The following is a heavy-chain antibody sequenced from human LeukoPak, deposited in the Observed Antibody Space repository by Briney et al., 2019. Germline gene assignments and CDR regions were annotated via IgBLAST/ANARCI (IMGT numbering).Heavy chain of an antibody. CDR3: ARPRGYSYGEQFDY. D-gene: IGHD5-18*01. J-gene: IGHJ4*02. CDR2: IKQDGSEK. CDR1: GFTFSSYW. V-gene: IGHV3-7*01. Sequence: GRSLRLSCAASGFTFSSYWMSWVRQAPGKGLEWVANIKQDGSEKYYVDSVKGRFTISRDNAKNSLYLQMNSLRAEDTAVYYCARPRGYSYGEQFDYWGQGTLVTVSS.